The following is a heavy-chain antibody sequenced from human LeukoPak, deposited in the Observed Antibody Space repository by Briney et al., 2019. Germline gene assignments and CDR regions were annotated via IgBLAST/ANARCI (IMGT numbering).Heavy chain of an antibody. CDR2: IYTSGST. CDR1: GGSISSYY. J-gene: IGHJ5*02. Sequence: SETLSLTCTVSGGSISSYYWSWIRQPAGKGLEWIGRIYTSGSTNYNPSLKSRVTMSVDTSKNQFSLKLSSVTAADTAVYYCASSGAGDGYNFHGIWDNWFDPWGQGTLVTVSS. D-gene: IGHD5-24*01. V-gene: IGHV4-4*07. CDR3: ASSGAGDGYNFHGIWDNWFDP.